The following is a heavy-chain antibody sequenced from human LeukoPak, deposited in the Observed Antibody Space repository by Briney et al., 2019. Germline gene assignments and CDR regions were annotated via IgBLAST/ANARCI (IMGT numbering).Heavy chain of an antibody. D-gene: IGHD6-13*01. Sequence: GGSLRLSCAASGFTFSSYWMSWVRQAPGRGLEWVANIKQGGSEKYYVDSVKGRFTISRDNAKNSLYLQMNSLRAEDTAVYYCARVGSSWNGGWFDPWGQGTLVTVSS. CDR3: ARVGSSWNGGWFDP. CDR2: IKQGGSEK. CDR1: GFTFSSYW. V-gene: IGHV3-7*01. J-gene: IGHJ5*02.